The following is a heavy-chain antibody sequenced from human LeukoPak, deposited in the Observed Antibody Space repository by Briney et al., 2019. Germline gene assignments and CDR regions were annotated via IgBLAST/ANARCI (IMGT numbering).Heavy chain of an antibody. J-gene: IGHJ4*02. CDR3: ARDHPRGSGSY. CDR1: GFTVSSNY. V-gene: IGHV3-53*01. Sequence: GGSLRLSCAASGFTVSSNYMSWVRQAPGKGLEWVSVIYSGGSTYYADSVKGRFTISRDNSKNTRYLQMNSLRAEDTAVYYCARDHPRGSGSYWGQGTLVTVSS. D-gene: IGHD3-22*01. CDR2: IYSGGST.